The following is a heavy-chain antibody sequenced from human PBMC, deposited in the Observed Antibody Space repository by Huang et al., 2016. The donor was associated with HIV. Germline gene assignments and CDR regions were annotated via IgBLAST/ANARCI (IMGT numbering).Heavy chain of an antibody. J-gene: IGHJ4*02. D-gene: IGHD2-21*01. Sequence: QVQLVQSGAEVKKPGASVKVSCKASGYSFTTYALHWVRQAPGHRLEWLGWINPGNGNTNYAQKCHGRVTITRDTSASTVYMEVSSLTCEDTVVYYCAREFVIFGAPLWPAYWGQGTLISVSS. CDR2: INPGNGNT. CDR1: GYSFTTYA. V-gene: IGHV1-3*01. CDR3: AREFVIFGAPLWPAY.